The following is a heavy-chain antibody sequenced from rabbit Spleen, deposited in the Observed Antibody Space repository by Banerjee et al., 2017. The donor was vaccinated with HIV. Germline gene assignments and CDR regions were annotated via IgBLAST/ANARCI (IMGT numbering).Heavy chain of an antibody. CDR2: SDYGDGHT. J-gene: IGHJ4*01. CDR1: GFSFSSSYW. D-gene: IGHD4-1*01. CDR3: ARDPSGLVHFNL. V-gene: IGHV1S45*01. Sequence: QEHLEESGGDLVQPEGSLTLSCTASGFSFSSSYWICWVRQAPGKGPEWIACSDYGDGHTYYASWAKGRSTISKTSSTTVTLQMTSLTAADTATYFCARDPSGLVHFNLWGPGTLVTVS.